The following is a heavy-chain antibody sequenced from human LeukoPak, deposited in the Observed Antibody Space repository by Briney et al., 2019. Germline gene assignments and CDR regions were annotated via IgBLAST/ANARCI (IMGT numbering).Heavy chain of an antibody. CDR1: GFTFSSYA. Sequence: PGGSLRLSCAASGFTFSSYAMSWVRQAPGKGLEWVSAISGSGGSTYYADSVKGRFTISRDNSKNTLYLQMNSLRAEDTAVYYCARGTRLVADYYYYGMDVWGQGTTVTVSS. J-gene: IGHJ6*02. V-gene: IGHV3-23*01. CDR3: ARGTRLVADYYYYGMDV. CDR2: ISGSGGST. D-gene: IGHD5-12*01.